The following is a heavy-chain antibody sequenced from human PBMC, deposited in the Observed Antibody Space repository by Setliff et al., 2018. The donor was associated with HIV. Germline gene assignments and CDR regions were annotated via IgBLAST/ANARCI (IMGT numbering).Heavy chain of an antibody. V-gene: IGHV1-18*01. Sequence: ASVKVSCKASGYTFTSYGISWVRQAPGQGLEWMGWISAYNGNTNYAQKLQGRVTMTTDTSTSTAYMVLRSLRSDDTAVYYCARIGYSGYDFAYGLDYWGQGTLVTVSS. CDR3: ARIGYSGYDFAYGLDY. J-gene: IGHJ4*02. CDR1: GYTFTSYG. D-gene: IGHD5-12*01. CDR2: ISAYNGNT.